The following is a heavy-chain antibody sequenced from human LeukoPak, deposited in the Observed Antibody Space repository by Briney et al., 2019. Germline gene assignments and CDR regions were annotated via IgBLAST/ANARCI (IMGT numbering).Heavy chain of an antibody. CDR3: ARLKVGRWFDP. Sequence: SETLSLTCTVSGGSISSYYWSWIRQPPGKGLEWIGYIYYSGSTNYNPSLKSRVTISVDTSKNQFSLKLSSVTAADTAVYYCARLKVGRWFDPWGQGTLVTVSS. CDR2: IYYSGST. V-gene: IGHV4-59*08. J-gene: IGHJ5*02. D-gene: IGHD1-26*01. CDR1: GGSISSYY.